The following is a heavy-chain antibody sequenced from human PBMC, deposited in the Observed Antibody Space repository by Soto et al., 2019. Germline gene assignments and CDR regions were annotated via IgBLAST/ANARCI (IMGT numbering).Heavy chain of an antibody. J-gene: IGHJ4*02. D-gene: IGHD4-17*01. CDR1: GGTFSSYA. CDR2: IIPIFGTA. CDR3: ARDLMSRRTVTKGSR. V-gene: IGHV1-69*01. Sequence: QVQLVQSGAEVKKPGSSVKVSCKASGGTFSSYAISWVRQAPGQGLEWMGGIIPIFGTANYAQKFQGRVTITADEFTSTAYMELSSLRSEDTAVYYCARDLMSRRTVTKGSRWGQGTLVTVSS.